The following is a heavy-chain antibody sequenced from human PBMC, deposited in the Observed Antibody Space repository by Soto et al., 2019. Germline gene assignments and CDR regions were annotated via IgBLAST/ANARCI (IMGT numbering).Heavy chain of an antibody. D-gene: IGHD1-26*01. J-gene: IGHJ4*02. Sequence: QVQLVKSGGGVVQPGRSLRLSCAASGFTFSGLGMHWVRQAPGKGLEWVAVIRYDGSNIYYADAVKGRFTISRDNSKDTLYLQMNSLWADDTAVYYCARDGVGHTTFFCYFDYWCQGTLVTVSS. CDR1: GFTFSGLG. CDR3: ARDGVGHTTFFCYFDY. V-gene: IGHV3-33*01. CDR2: IRYDGSNI.